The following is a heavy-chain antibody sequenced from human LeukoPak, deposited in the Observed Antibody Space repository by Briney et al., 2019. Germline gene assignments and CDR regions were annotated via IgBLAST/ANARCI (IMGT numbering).Heavy chain of an antibody. V-gene: IGHV4-59*08. CDR3: ARLKRYGDYDLSREGWFDP. Sequence: SSETLSLTCTVSGGSISSYYWSWIRQPPGKGLEWIGYIYYSGSTNYNPSLKSRVTVSVDTSKNQFSLKLSSVTAADTAVYYCARLKRYGDYDLSREGWFDPWGQGTLVTVSS. D-gene: IGHD4-17*01. CDR1: GGSISSYY. CDR2: IYYSGST. J-gene: IGHJ5*02.